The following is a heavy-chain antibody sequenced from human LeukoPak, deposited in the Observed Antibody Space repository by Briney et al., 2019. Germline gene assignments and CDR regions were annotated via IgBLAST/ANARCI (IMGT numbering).Heavy chain of an antibody. CDR1: GFTFSSYS. Sequence: GGSLRLSCAASGFTFSSYSMNWVRQAPGKGLEWVSYISSSSSTIYYADSVKGRFTIPRDNAKNSLYLQMNSLRAEDTAVYYCARVAYEYDSSGYYIYYFDYWGQGTLVTVSS. J-gene: IGHJ4*02. CDR2: ISSSSSTI. D-gene: IGHD3-22*01. CDR3: ARVAYEYDSSGYYIYYFDY. V-gene: IGHV3-48*04.